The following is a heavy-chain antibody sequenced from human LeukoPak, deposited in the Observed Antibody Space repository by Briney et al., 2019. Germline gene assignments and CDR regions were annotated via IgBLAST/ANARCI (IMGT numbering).Heavy chain of an antibody. CDR1: GFTVSRNC. J-gene: IGHJ4*02. Sequence: PGGSLRLSCAASGFTVSRNCMTWVRQAPGKGLEWVSVIYSGGNTYYADSVKGRFTISRDSSKNTLYLQMNSLRDEDTAVYYCARDRGDYNHYFDYWGQGTLVTVSS. V-gene: IGHV3-66*01. D-gene: IGHD4-17*01. CDR2: IYSGGNT. CDR3: ARDRGDYNHYFDY.